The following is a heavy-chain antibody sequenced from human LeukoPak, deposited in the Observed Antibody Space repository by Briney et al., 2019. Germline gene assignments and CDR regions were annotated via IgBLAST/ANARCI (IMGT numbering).Heavy chain of an antibody. V-gene: IGHV1-2*02. D-gene: IGHD3-22*01. CDR1: EYTFTGYY. CDR3: ASLWTEGHYDDSSGFDY. Sequence: ASVKVSCKASEYTFTGYYMHWVRQAPGQGLEWMGWINPNSGGTNYAQKFQGRVTMTRDTSISTAYMELSRLRSDDTAVYYCASLWTEGHYDDSSGFDYWGQGTLVTVSS. CDR2: INPNSGGT. J-gene: IGHJ4*02.